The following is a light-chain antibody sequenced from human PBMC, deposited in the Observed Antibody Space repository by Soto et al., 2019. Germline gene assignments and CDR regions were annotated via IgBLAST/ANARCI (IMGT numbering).Light chain of an antibody. V-gene: IGKV3-11*01. CDR1: QSVSSY. CDR2: DAS. Sequence: EIVLTQSPATLSLSPGERATLSCRASQSVSSYLVWYQQKPGQAPRLLIYDASNRATGIPARFSGSGSGTDFTLTISSLEPEDFAVYYCQHRSSWPLTFGGGTKVDI. CDR3: QHRSSWPLT. J-gene: IGKJ4*01.